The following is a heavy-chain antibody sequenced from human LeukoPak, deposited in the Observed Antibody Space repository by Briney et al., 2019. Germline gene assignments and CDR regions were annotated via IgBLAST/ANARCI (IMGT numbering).Heavy chain of an antibody. J-gene: IGHJ4*02. CDR3: ARDGGAYGDYVSWSYYFDY. CDR1: GFTFSSYV. V-gene: IGHV3-33*01. D-gene: IGHD4-17*01. CDR2: IWYDGSNK. Sequence: GGSLRLSCAASGFTFSSYVMHWVRQAPGKGLEWVAVIWYDGSNKYYADSVKGRFTISRDNSKNTLYLQMNSLRAEDTAVYYCARDGGAYGDYVSWSYYFDYWGQGILVTASS.